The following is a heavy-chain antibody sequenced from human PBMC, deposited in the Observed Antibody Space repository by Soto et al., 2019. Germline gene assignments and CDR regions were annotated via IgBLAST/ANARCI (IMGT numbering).Heavy chain of an antibody. CDR2: IYYSGTS. Sequence: SETLSRTCTVSGGSISSAGYLWSWIRQHPGKGLEWIGHIYYSGTSFYNPSLKSRLTISLDTSKNQFSLKLSSVTAADTAVYYCARGRGTMPIDWGQGTLVTVSS. CDR3: ARGRGTMPID. V-gene: IGHV4-31*03. CDR1: GGSISSAGYL. J-gene: IGHJ4*02. D-gene: IGHD2-2*01.